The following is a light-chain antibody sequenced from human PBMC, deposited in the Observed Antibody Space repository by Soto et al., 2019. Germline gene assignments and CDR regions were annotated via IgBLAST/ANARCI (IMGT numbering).Light chain of an antibody. V-gene: IGKV3-20*01. Sequence: ESALPQTQGTLSLPPGERATLTCRASQSVSSSYLAWYQQKPGQAPRLLIYGASSRATGIPDRFSGSGSGTDFTLTFSRLEPEDFAVYYGQRYGSCHTFGQGTRLEIK. CDR1: QSVSSSY. CDR2: GAS. CDR3: QRYGSCHT. J-gene: IGKJ5*01.